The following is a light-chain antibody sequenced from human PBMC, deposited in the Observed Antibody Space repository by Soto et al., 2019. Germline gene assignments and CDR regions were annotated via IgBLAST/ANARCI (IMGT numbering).Light chain of an antibody. Sequence: QSVLTQPPSVSAAPGQKVTISCSGSSSNIGKNYVSWYQQLPGTAPKLMIYEVSNRPSGVSNRFSGSKSGNTASLTISGLQAEDEADYYCSSYTSSSTYVFGTGTKVTVL. CDR1: SSNIGKNY. CDR2: EVS. V-gene: IGLV2-14*01. CDR3: SSYTSSSTYV. J-gene: IGLJ1*01.